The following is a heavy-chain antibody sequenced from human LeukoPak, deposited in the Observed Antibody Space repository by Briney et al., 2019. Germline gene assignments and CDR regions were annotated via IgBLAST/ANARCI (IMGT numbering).Heavy chain of an antibody. V-gene: IGHV4-39*01. CDR2: IYYNGST. CDR3: ARLPLIAAAADWFDP. D-gene: IGHD6-13*01. J-gene: IGHJ5*02. CDR1: GGSISSSSYY. Sequence: PSETLSLTCTVSGGSISSSSYYWGWIRQPPGKGLEWIGSIYYNGSTYYNPSLKSRVTISVDTSKNQFSLKLSSVTAADTAVYYCARLPLIAAAADWFDPWGQGTLVTVSS.